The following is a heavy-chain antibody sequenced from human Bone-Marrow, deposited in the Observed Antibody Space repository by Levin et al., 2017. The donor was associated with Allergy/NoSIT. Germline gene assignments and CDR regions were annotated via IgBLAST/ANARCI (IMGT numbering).Heavy chain of an antibody. J-gene: IGHJ4*02. D-gene: IGHD2-15*01. V-gene: IGHV4-31*03. CDR1: NGSISSDGYY. Sequence: PSETLSLTCTVSNGSISSDGYYWSWIRQHPGKGLEWIGYIYYSGSTYYNPSLKSRLTISVDTSKNQFSLKLNSVTAADTAVYYCAREVKTYCSGGSCYSGRGLFDCWGQGPLVTVSS. CDR3: AREVKTYCSGGSCYSGRGLFDC. CDR2: IYYSGST.